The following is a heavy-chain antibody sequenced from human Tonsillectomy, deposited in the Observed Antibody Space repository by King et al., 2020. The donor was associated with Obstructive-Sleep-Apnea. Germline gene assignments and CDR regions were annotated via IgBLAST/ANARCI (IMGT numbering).Heavy chain of an antibody. J-gene: IGHJ6*04. CDR2: IYYSGST. CDR1: GGSISSSSYF. Sequence: QLQESGPGLVKPSETLSLTCTVSGGSISSSSYFWGWIRQPPGKGLEWIGSIYYSGSTYYNPSLKSRVTISVDTSKNQFSLKLSSVTAADTAVYYCSSSGPWSRIPILDYYYGMDLWGKGTTVTVSS. V-gene: IGHV4-39*07. CDR3: SSSGPWSRIPILDYYYGMDL. D-gene: IGHD3-10*01.